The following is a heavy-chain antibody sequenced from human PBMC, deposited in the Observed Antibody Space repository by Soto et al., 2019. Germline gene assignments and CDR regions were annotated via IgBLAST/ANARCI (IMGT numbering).Heavy chain of an antibody. CDR2: IYWDDDK. D-gene: IGHD2-15*01. CDR3: ALHYCSGGSCYPFDY. Sequence: QITLKESGPTLVKPTQPLTLTCTFSGFSLSTSGVGVGWIRQPPGKALEWLALIYWDDDKRYSPSLKSRLTITKDTSKNQVVLTMTNMDPVDTATYYCALHYCSGGSCYPFDYWGQGTLVTVSS. V-gene: IGHV2-5*02. CDR1: GFSLSTSGVG. J-gene: IGHJ4*02.